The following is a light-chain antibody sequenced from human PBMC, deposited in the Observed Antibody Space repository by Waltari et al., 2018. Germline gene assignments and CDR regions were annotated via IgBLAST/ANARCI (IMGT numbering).Light chain of an antibody. Sequence: EIVLTQSPATLSLSPGERATRSCRASQSVSSYLAWYQQRPGQAPRLLIHDASNRATGIPARFSGSGSGTDCTLTISSLEPEDFAVYYCQQRANSWTFGQGTRVELK. CDR3: QQRANSWT. CDR1: QSVSSY. V-gene: IGKV3-11*01. J-gene: IGKJ1*01. CDR2: DAS.